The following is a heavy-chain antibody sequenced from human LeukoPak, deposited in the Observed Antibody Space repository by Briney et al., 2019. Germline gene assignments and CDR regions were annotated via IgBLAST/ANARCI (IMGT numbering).Heavy chain of an antibody. D-gene: IGHD5-12*01. CDR1: GFTFDDYA. V-gene: IGHV3-9*01. J-gene: IGHJ5*02. CDR3: ARGDGYNPPSHP. CDR2: ISWNSGSI. Sequence: GGSLRLSCAASGFTFDDYAMHWVRQAPGKGLDWVSGISWNSGSIGYADSVKGRFTISRDNAKNSLYLQMNSLRAEDTALYYCARGDGYNPPSHPWGQGTLVTVSS.